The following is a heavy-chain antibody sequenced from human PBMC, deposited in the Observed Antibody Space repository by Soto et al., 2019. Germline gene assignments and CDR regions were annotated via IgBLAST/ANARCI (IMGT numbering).Heavy chain of an antibody. D-gene: IGHD3-3*01. CDR3: VRGVFRALGVVRPVDS. V-gene: IGHV3-53*01. CDR1: GFAVSANY. CDR2: IYSGGHT. Sequence: GGSLRLSCAASGFAVSANYMTWVRQAPGKGLEWVSFIYSGGHTYYADSVMGRFTISRDNSKNTVCLQMNSLRAEDTAVYYCVRGVFRALGVVRPVDSWGPGTLVTVSS. J-gene: IGHJ4*02.